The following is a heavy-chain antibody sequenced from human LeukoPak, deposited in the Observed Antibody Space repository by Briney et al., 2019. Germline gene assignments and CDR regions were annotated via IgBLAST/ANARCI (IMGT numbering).Heavy chain of an antibody. J-gene: IGHJ5*02. CDR2: INPNSGST. CDR3: ARDQGACWFGEILSPPSNWFDP. D-gene: IGHD3-10*01. Sequence: ASVKVSCKASGYTFTGCYLHWVRQAPGQGLEWMGWINPNSGSTNYAQKFQGRVTMTRDTSISTAYMELSRLTSDDTAVYYCARDQGACWFGEILSPPSNWFDPWGQGTLVTVSS. CDR1: GYTFTGCY. V-gene: IGHV1-2*02.